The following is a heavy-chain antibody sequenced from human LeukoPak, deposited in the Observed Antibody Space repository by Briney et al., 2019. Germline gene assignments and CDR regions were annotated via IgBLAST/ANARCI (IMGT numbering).Heavy chain of an antibody. CDR1: RFTFSNYW. CDR2: IKQDGSEK. V-gene: IGHV3-7*03. CDR3: ARVYSSSSGKNAFDI. Sequence: GGSLRLSCAASRFTFSNYWMSWVRQAPGKGLEWVANIKQDGSEKDYVDSVKGRFTISRDNAKNSLFLQVNSLRAEDTAVYYCARVYSSSSGKNAFDIWGQGTMVTVSS. J-gene: IGHJ3*02. D-gene: IGHD6-6*01.